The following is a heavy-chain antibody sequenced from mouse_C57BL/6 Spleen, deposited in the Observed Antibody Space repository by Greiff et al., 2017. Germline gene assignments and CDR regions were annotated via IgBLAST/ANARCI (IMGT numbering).Heavy chain of an antibody. CDR1: GYSITSGYY. Sequence: ESGPGLVKPSQSLSLTCSVTGYSITSGYYWNWIRQFPGNKLEWMGYISYDGSNNYNPSLKNRISITRDTSKNQFFLKLNSVTTEDTATYYCARGSTPYWYFDVWGTGTTVTVSS. CDR2: ISYDGSN. CDR3: ARGSTPYWYFDV. D-gene: IGHD5-1*01. V-gene: IGHV3-6*01. J-gene: IGHJ1*03.